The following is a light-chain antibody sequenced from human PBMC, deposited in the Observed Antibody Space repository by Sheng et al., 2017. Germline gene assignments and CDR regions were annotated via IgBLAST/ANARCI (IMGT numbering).Light chain of an antibody. J-gene: IGLJ2*01. Sequence: SYEVTQPPSVSVSPGQTASITCSGDKLGDKYVCWYQQKPGQSPVVVIYQDNKRPSGIPERFSGSNSGNTATLTISGTQAIDEDAYYCQAWDSNTAVVFGGGTILTVL. CDR2: QDN. CDR1: KLGDKY. CDR3: QAWDSNTAVV. V-gene: IGLV3-1*01.